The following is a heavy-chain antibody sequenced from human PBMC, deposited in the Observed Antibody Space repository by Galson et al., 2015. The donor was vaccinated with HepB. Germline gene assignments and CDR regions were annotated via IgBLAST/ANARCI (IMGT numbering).Heavy chain of an antibody. J-gene: IGHJ3*02. CDR2: INPNSGGT. V-gene: IGHV1-2*02. CDR3: AREKRIAAAGSAFDI. CDR1: GYTFTGYY. D-gene: IGHD6-13*01. Sequence: SVKVSCKASGYTFTGYYMHWVRQAPGQGLEWMGWINPNSGGTNFAQKFQGRVTMTTDTSTSTAYMELRSLRSDDTAVYYCAREKRIAAAGSAFDIWGQGTMVTVSS.